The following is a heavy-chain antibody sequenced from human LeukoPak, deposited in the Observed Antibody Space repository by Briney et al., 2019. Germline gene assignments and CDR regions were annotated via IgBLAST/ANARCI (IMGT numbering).Heavy chain of an antibody. V-gene: IGHV4-34*01. Sequence: PSETLSLTCAVYGGSFSGYYWSWIRQPPGKGLEWIGEINHSGSTNYNPSLKSRVTISVDTSKNQFSLKLSSVTAADTAVYYCARGANDFRQPLRPTLDYWGQGTLVTVSS. D-gene: IGHD3-3*01. CDR2: INHSGST. CDR1: GGSFSGYY. CDR3: ARGANDFRQPLRPTLDY. J-gene: IGHJ4*02.